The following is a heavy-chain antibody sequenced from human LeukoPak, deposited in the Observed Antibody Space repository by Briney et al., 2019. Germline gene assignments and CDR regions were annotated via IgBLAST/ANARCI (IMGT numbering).Heavy chain of an antibody. D-gene: IGHD4-23*01. CDR2: IEQSDSYT. J-gene: IGHJ4*02. CDR3: ARLANHYGGHGVFAY. V-gene: IGHV5-10-1*04. CDR1: ENNFPNYW. Sequence: GEALKISCRASENNFPNYWITWVRQMPGKGLEWRGRIEQSDSYTNYSAPFEGQVTISVSKCISTAYSQWSRMKASDNASVYCARLANHYGGHGVFAYWGPGTLVTVSS.